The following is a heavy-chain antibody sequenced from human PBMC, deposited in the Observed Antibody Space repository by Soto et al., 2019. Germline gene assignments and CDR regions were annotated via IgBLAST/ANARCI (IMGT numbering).Heavy chain of an antibody. J-gene: IGHJ4*02. Sequence: GGSLRLSCAASGFTFSSYGMHWVRQAPGKGLEWVAVISYDGSNKYYADSVKGRFTISRDNSKNTLYLQMNSLRAEDTAVYYCAKDRNIVGATYFDYWGQGTLVTVSS. CDR1: GFTFSSYG. CDR3: AKDRNIVGATYFDY. D-gene: IGHD1-26*01. V-gene: IGHV3-30*18. CDR2: ISYDGSNK.